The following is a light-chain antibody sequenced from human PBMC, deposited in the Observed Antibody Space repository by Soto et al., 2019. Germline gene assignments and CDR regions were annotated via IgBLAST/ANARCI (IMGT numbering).Light chain of an antibody. CDR2: EVT. J-gene: IGLJ1*01. CDR1: SSDVGVYDY. Sequence: QSVLTQPASVSGSPGQSITIFCTGTSSDVGVYDYVSWYQQHPDKAPKLMIYEVTNRPSGVSNRFSGSKSGNTASLTISGLLAEDEADYYCTSYTNSFTYVFGTGTKVTVL. V-gene: IGLV2-14*01. CDR3: TSYTNSFTYV.